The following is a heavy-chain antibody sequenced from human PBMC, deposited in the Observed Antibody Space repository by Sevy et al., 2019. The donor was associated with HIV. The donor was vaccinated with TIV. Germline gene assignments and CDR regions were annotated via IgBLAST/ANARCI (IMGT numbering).Heavy chain of an antibody. Sequence: GGSLRLSCAASNLTFEDYAMHWVRRAPGKGLEWVSGISWKGADIGFAASVKGRFTISRDNAKSSVYLQINSLTPEDTGVYYCAKGQQLITQSGSYFYYGMNVWGQGTTVTVSS. CDR3: AKGQQLITQSGSYFYYGMNV. J-gene: IGHJ6*02. D-gene: IGHD6-13*01. CDR1: NLTFEDYA. CDR2: ISWKGADI. V-gene: IGHV3-9*01.